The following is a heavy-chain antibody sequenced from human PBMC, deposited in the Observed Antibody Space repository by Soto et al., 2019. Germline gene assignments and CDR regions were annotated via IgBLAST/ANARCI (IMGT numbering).Heavy chain of an antibody. J-gene: IGHJ4*02. Sequence: ASVKVSCKVSGYTLTELSMHWVRQVPGKGLEWMGGFDPEDGETIYAQKFQGRVTMTEDTSTDTAYMELSSLRSEDTAVYYCATDSKYYYGSGSYNWGQGTLVTVSS. CDR1: GYTLTELS. V-gene: IGHV1-24*01. CDR3: ATDSKYYYGSGSYN. D-gene: IGHD3-10*01. CDR2: FDPEDGET.